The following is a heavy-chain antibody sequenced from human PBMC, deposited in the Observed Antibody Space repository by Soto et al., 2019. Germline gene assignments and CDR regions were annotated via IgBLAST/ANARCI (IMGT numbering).Heavy chain of an antibody. CDR3: ARLALNYYDSSGPSGLGY. CDR2: IYPGDSDT. D-gene: IGHD3-22*01. Sequence: GESLKISCKGSGYSFTSYWIGWVRQMPGKGLEWMGIIYPGDSDTRYSPSFQGQVTISADKSISTAYLQWSSLKASDTAMYYCARLALNYYDSSGPSGLGYWGQGTLVTVSS. V-gene: IGHV5-51*01. J-gene: IGHJ4*02. CDR1: GYSFTSYW.